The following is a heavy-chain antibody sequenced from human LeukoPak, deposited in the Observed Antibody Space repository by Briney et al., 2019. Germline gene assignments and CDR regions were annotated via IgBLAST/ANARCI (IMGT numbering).Heavy chain of an antibody. D-gene: IGHD3-16*01. V-gene: IGHV4-59*08. Sequence: PSETLSLTCTVSDDSINSNYWSWIRQPPGKELECIGYIHYSGSTNYNPSLKSRVTISIDTSKNQFSLKLNSVTAADPAVYYCARRGLNRQNFDYWGQGTLVTVSS. CDR1: DDSINSNY. J-gene: IGHJ4*02. CDR2: IHYSGST. CDR3: ARRGLNRQNFDY.